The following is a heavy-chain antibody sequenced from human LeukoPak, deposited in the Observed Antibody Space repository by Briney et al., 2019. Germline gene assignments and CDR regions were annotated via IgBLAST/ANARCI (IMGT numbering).Heavy chain of an antibody. CDR3: ATSTTTGIYWYFDL. D-gene: IGHD1-1*01. CDR2: IIPIFGTA. V-gene: IGHV1-69*05. J-gene: IGHJ2*01. CDR1: GGTFSSYA. Sequence: SVKVSCKASGGTFSSYAISWVRQAPGQGLEWTGGIIPIFGTANYAQKFQGRVTITTDESTSTAYMELSSLRSEDAAVYYCATSTTTGIYWYFDLWGRGTLVTVSS.